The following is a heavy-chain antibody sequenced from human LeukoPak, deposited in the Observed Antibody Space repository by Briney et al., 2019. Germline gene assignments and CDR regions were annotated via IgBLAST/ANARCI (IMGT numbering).Heavy chain of an antibody. CDR2: ISGSGGST. J-gene: IGHJ6*03. Sequence: GGSLRLSCAASGFTFSSYAMTWVRQAPGKGLEWVSAISGSGGSTYYADSVKGRFTISRDNSKNTLYLQMNSLRAEDTAVYYCAKTTDMIGASGYYYMDVWGKGTTVTVSS. CDR1: GFTFSSYA. D-gene: IGHD1-26*01. V-gene: IGHV3-23*01. CDR3: AKTTDMIGASGYYYMDV.